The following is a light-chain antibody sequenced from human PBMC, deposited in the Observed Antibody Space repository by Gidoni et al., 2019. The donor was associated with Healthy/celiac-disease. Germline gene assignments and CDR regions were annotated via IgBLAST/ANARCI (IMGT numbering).Light chain of an antibody. V-gene: IGKV1-39*01. CDR1: QSISSY. Sequence: DIQMTQSPSSLSASVGDSVTITCRASQSISSYLNWYQQKPGKAPKLLIYAASSLQSGVPSRFSGSGSGTDFTLTISSLQPEDFATYYCQQSYSTPQPFXXXTKLEIK. CDR3: QQSYSTPQP. CDR2: AAS. J-gene: IGKJ2*01.